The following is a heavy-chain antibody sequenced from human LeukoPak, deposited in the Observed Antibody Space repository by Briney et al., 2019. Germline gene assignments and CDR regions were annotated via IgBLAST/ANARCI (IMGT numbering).Heavy chain of an antibody. CDR3: VRGGDDYGDWGWFDP. CDR1: GFTVSSNY. CDR2: IYSGGST. D-gene: IGHD4-17*01. V-gene: IGHV3-66*01. J-gene: IGHJ5*02. Sequence: GGSLRLSCAASGFTVSSNYMSWVRQAPGKGLEWVSVIYSGGSTYYADSVKGRFSISRDNSKNTLYLQMNSLRAEDTAVYYCVRGGDDYGDWGWFDPWGQGTLVTVSS.